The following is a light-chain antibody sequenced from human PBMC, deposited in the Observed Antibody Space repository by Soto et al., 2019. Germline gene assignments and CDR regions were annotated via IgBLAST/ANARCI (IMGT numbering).Light chain of an antibody. V-gene: IGKV3-20*01. Sequence: MSQSPAALSRFIWKKATLSCRAIQSISSNLAWYQQKPGQAPRLLIYGASSRATGIPDRFSGSGSGTDFILTISILEPEYFAVYYCQHYDNTPPSVTFGPGTKVDNK. CDR3: QHYDNTPPSVT. CDR1: QSISSN. CDR2: GAS. J-gene: IGKJ3*01.